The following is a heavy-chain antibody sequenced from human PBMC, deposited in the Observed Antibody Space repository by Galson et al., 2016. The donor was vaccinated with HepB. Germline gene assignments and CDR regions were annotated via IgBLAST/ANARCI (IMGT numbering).Heavy chain of an antibody. CDR2: IAPSGIA. D-gene: IGHD2-21*02. V-gene: IGHV4-34*01. CDR3: ARGLGTSWPTANY. Sequence: SETLSLTCADSGGSFTAYHWSWIRQPPGQGLEWIGEIAPSGIASYKPSLTSRVTISTDTSRKQISLRLRSVTAADTATYYCARGLGTSWPTANYWGQGILVTVSS. CDR1: GGSFTAYH. J-gene: IGHJ4*02.